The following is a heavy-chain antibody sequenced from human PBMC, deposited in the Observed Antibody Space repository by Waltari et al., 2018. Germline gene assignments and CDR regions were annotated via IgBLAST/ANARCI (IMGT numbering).Heavy chain of an antibody. CDR2: NSGSGGNT. Sequence: EAQLLESGGGLVQPGGSLRLSCAASGFTFSSYIMSWVRQTPGKGLGGVSGNSGSGGNTYYTDSVKGRFTISRDNSKNTLYLQMNSLRAEDTAVYYCSKGWGDFWGQGTLVTVSS. D-gene: IGHD3-16*01. V-gene: IGHV3-23*01. CDR3: SKGWGDF. CDR1: GFTFSSYI. J-gene: IGHJ4*02.